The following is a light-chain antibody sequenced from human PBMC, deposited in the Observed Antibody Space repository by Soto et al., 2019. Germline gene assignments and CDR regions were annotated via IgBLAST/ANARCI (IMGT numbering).Light chain of an antibody. CDR3: CSYAGSSMFV. CDR1: SSDVGPYNL. Sequence: QSALTQPASVSGSPGQSITISCTGSSSDVGPYNLVSWYQHHPGKAPKLMISEVVKLPPGVSNRFSGAESGNTSSLRSSGSQAEGEADYYCCSYAGSSMFVFGGGTKLTV. J-gene: IGLJ2*01. V-gene: IGLV2-23*02. CDR2: EVV.